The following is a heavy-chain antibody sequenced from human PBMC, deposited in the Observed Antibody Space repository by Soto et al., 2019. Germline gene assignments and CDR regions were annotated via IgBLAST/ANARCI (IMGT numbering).Heavy chain of an antibody. CDR1: GYTFTSYG. J-gene: IGHJ6*02. D-gene: IGHD1-26*01. CDR2: ISAYNGNT. V-gene: IGHV1-18*04. CDR3: ARMGMYSGRYGMDV. Sequence: ASVKVSCKASGYTFTSYGISWVRQAPGQVLEWMGLISAYNGNTNYAQKLQGRVTMTTDTSTSTAYMELRSLRSDDTAVYYCARMGMYSGRYGMDVWGQGTTVTVYS.